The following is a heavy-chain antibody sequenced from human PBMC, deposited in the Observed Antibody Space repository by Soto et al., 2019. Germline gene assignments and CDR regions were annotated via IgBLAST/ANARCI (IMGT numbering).Heavy chain of an antibody. D-gene: IGHD3-10*01. Sequence: SETLSLTCAVYGGSFSGYYWSWIRQPPGKGLEWIGEINHSGSTYYNPSLKGRVTISVDTSKNQLSLKLSSVTAADTAVYYCATLPSNYYVSGSQDYWGQGTLVTVSS. J-gene: IGHJ4*02. CDR3: ATLPSNYYVSGSQDY. CDR1: GGSFSGYY. CDR2: INHSGST. V-gene: IGHV4-34*09.